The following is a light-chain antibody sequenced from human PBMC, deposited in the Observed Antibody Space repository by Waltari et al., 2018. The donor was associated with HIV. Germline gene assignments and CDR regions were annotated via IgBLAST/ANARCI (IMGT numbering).Light chain of an antibody. V-gene: IGKV1-39*01. J-gene: IGKJ4*01. CDR2: GAS. Sequence: DIQMTQTPSALSTSVGDRINITCRASQTISRYLNWYQQKPGKAPKVVIYGASSSLSGVPSRFSGSGSGTDFTLTISSLQREDVGTHYCQQSYSMPPTFGGGTKVEIK. CDR3: QQSYSMPPT. CDR1: QTISRY.